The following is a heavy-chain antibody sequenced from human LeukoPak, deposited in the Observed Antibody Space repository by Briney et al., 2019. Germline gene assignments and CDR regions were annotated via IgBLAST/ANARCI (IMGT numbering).Heavy chain of an antibody. CDR2: INHSGST. Sequence: PSETLSLTCAVYGGSFSGYYWSWIRQPPGKGLEWIGEINHSGSTHYNPTLKSRVTISVDTSKNQFSLKLSSVTAADAAVYCCARIASYYYYYYYMDVWGKGTTVTVSS. CDR1: GGSFSGYY. V-gene: IGHV4-34*01. D-gene: IGHD2-21*01. CDR3: ARIASYYYYYYYMDV. J-gene: IGHJ6*03.